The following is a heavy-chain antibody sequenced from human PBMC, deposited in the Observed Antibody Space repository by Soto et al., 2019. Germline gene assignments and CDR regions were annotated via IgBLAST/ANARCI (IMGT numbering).Heavy chain of an antibody. D-gene: IGHD2-2*01. CDR2: IYPGDSDT. Sequence: PGESLKISCKGSGYSFTSYWIGWVRQMPGKGLEWMGIIYPGDSDTRYSPSFQGQVTISADKSISTAYLQWSSLKASDTAMYYCARGGYCSSTSCYAGPGAFDIRGQGTMVTVSS. J-gene: IGHJ3*02. CDR1: GYSFTSYW. V-gene: IGHV5-51*01. CDR3: ARGGYCSSTSCYAGPGAFDI.